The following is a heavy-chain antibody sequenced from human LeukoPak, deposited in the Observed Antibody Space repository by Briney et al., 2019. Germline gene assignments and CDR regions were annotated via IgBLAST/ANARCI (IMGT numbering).Heavy chain of an antibody. V-gene: IGHV4-4*09. D-gene: IGHD3-16*01. Sequence: PSETLSLTCTVSGGSISSYYWSWIRQPPGKGLEWIGYIYTSGSTNYNPSLKSRVTISVDTSKNQFSLKLSSVTAADTAVYYCATPGGRCPETCDYCAQGTLVNVS. CDR3: ATPGGRCPETCDY. CDR1: GGSISSYY. J-gene: IGHJ4*02. CDR2: IYTSGST.